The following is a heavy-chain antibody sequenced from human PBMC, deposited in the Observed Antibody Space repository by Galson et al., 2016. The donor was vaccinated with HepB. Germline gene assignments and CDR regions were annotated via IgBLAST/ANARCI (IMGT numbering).Heavy chain of an antibody. V-gene: IGHV3-74*01. CDR1: GFTLSTYW. CDR3: ARDLGLGDDY. D-gene: IGHD3-16*01. CDR2: INSDGSSA. Sequence: SLRLSCAASGFTLSTYWMHWIRQAPGKGLVGVSGINSDGSSAKYADSVRGRFTISRDNAKNTLYLQMNSLRVEDTAVYYCARDLGLGDDYWGQGTLVTVSS. J-gene: IGHJ4*02.